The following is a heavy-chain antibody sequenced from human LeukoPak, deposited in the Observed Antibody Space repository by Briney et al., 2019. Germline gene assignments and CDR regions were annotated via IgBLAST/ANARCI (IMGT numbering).Heavy chain of an antibody. CDR3: ASYKAYDYYDSSNSWFDP. CDR1: GFTVSSNY. J-gene: IGHJ5*02. Sequence: PGGSLRLSCAASGFTVSSNYMSWVRQAPGKGLEWVSVIYSGGSTYYADSVKGRFTISRDNYKNTLYLQMNSLRAEDTAVYYCASYKAYDYYDSSNSWFDPWGQGTLVTVSS. V-gene: IGHV3-53*01. D-gene: IGHD3-22*01. CDR2: IYSGGST.